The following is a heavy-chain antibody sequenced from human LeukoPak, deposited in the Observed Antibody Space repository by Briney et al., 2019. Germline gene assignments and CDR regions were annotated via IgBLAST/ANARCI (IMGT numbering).Heavy chain of an antibody. CDR2: INPNGGRN. CDR3: ARDASSTSCCDGFDI. D-gene: IGHD2-2*01. CDR1: VYTLTVDY. V-gene: IGHV1-2*02. J-gene: IGHJ3*02. Sequence: SVRVSSTASVYTLTVDYIHCVSQAPGQGREWMGWINPNGGRNNNAQTFQGRVTMTRDTSINTAYMDLTSLTSDDTAVYHCARDASSTSCCDGFDIWGQGTMVAASS.